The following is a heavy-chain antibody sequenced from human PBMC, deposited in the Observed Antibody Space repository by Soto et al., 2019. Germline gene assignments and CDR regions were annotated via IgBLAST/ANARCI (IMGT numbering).Heavy chain of an antibody. CDR1: GFTFSNYA. V-gene: IGHV3-23*01. CDR3: ARGVGSAAAGTLPFDL. CDR2: ISGSGGTT. J-gene: IGHJ5*02. Sequence: GGSLRLSCAASGFTFSNYAMNWVRQAPGKGLEWVSAISGSGGTTYYADSVKGRFTMSRDNSKNTLYLQMNSLRADDTAVYYCARGVGSAAAGTLPFDLWGQGALVTVSS. D-gene: IGHD6-13*01.